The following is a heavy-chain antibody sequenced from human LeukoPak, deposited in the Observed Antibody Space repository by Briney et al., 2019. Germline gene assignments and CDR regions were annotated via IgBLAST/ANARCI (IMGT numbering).Heavy chain of an antibody. V-gene: IGHV4-38-2*02. CDR2: IYHSGST. D-gene: IGHD3-10*01. CDR1: GYSISSGYY. Sequence: SETLSLTYTVSGYSISSGYYWGWIRQPPGKGLEWIGSIYHSGSTYYNPSLKSRVTISVDTSKNQFSLKLSSVTAADTAVYYCARKLLNNWFDPWGQGTLVTVSS. J-gene: IGHJ5*02. CDR3: ARKLLNNWFDP.